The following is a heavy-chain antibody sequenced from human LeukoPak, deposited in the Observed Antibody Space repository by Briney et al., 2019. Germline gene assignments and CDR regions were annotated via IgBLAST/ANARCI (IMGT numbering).Heavy chain of an antibody. CDR3: ASSPSYYDTGHCMDV. J-gene: IGHJ6*02. D-gene: IGHD3-9*01. Sequence: SETLSLTCTVPGGSVSTYYGNWIRQAPGKGLEWIGYIYYSGSTNYNPSLKSRVTISVGMSKNQFSLKLSSVTAADTAVYYCASSPSYYDTGHCMDVWGQGTTVTVSS. CDR1: GGSVSTYY. CDR2: IYYSGST. V-gene: IGHV4-59*02.